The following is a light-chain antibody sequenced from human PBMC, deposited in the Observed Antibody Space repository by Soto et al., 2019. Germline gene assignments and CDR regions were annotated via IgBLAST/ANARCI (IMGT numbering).Light chain of an antibody. CDR1: TGAVTGGYY. Sequence: QTVVTQEPSLTVSPGGTVTLTCASSTGAVTGGYYPNWFQRKPGQAPRPLIYSTSNKHSWTPARFSGSLLGGKAALTLSGVQPEDEAEYYCLFYYGGAQLIFGGGTQLTVL. J-gene: IGLJ2*01. CDR3: LFYYGGAQLI. V-gene: IGLV7-43*01. CDR2: STS.